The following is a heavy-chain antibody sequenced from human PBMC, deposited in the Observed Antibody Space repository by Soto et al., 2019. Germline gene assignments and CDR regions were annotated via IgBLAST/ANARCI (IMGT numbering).Heavy chain of an antibody. D-gene: IGHD3-22*01. CDR2: VIPIVGTA. CDR1: GGTFSSYA. Sequence: QVQLVQSGAEVKKPGSSVKVSCKASGGTFSSYAISWVRQAPGQGLEWMGGVIPIVGTANYAQKLQGRGTITADESTSTAYMELSSLRSEDTAVYYCARSLTYYYDSSGYSHGGHVYYFDYWGQGTLVTVSS. CDR3: ARSLTYYYDSSGYSHGGHVYYFDY. J-gene: IGHJ4*02. V-gene: IGHV1-69*01.